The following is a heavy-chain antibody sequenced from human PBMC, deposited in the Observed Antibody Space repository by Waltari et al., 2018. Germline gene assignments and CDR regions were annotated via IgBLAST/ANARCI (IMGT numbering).Heavy chain of an antibody. Sequence: QVQLQESGPGLVKPSETLSLTCTVSGGSISSYYWSWIRQPPGKGLEWIGYIYYSGSTNYNPALKSRVTISVDTSKNQFSLKLSSVTAADTAVYYCARDSYGYYYYGMDVWGQGTTVTVSS. V-gene: IGHV4-59*01. J-gene: IGHJ6*02. D-gene: IGHD5-18*01. CDR3: ARDSYGYYYYGMDV. CDR1: GGSISSYY. CDR2: IYYSGST.